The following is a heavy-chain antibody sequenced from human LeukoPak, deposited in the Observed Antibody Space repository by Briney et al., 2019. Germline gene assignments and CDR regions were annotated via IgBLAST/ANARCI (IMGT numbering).Heavy chain of an antibody. V-gene: IGHV3-7*01. CDR3: AGGGIWFGELYYYYMDA. Sequence: PGGSLRLSCAASGFTFSSYWMSWVRQAPGKGLEWVANIKQDGSEEYYVDSVKGRFTISRDNAKNSLYLQLNSLRVEDTAVYYCAGGGIWFGELYYYYMDAWGKGTTVTVSS. D-gene: IGHD3-10*01. J-gene: IGHJ6*03. CDR2: IKQDGSEE. CDR1: GFTFSSYW.